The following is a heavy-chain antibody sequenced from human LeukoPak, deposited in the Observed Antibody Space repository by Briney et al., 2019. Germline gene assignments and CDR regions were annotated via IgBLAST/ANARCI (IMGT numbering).Heavy chain of an antibody. CDR1: GFTFSSYG. Sequence: PGRSLRLSCAASGFTFSSYGMHWVRQAPGKGLEWVAVIWYDGSNKYYADSVKGRFTISRDNSKNTLYLQMNSLRAEDTAVYYCASPGAAAFGYWGQGTLVTVSS. CDR3: ASPGAAAFGY. J-gene: IGHJ4*02. CDR2: IWYDGSNK. D-gene: IGHD6-13*01. V-gene: IGHV3-33*01.